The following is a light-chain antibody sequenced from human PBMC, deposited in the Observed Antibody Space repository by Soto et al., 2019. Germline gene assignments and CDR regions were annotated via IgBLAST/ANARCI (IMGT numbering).Light chain of an antibody. Sequence: EIVMTQSPATLSVSPGESATLSCRASQSVSSNLAWYQQRPGQAPRLLIYDASTRATGIPARFSGSGSGTEFTLTISSLQSEDLAVYYCQQYNNWYTFGQGTKLDIK. CDR3: QQYNNWYT. J-gene: IGKJ2*01. CDR1: QSVSSN. V-gene: IGKV3-15*01. CDR2: DAS.